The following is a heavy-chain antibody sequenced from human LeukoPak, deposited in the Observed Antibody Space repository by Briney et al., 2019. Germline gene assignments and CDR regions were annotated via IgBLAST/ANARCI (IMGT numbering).Heavy chain of an antibody. CDR2: ISSSSYI. D-gene: IGHD3-10*01. J-gene: IGHJ4*02. Sequence: GGSLRLSCAASGFTFRSYSMNWVRQAPGKGLEWVSSISSSSYIFDADSVKGRFTISRGNAKNLLYLQMDSLRAEDTAVFYCARGPQVPREGMTFDRWGQGTLVTVSS. CDR3: ARGPQVPREGMTFDR. CDR1: GFTFRSYS. V-gene: IGHV3-21*01.